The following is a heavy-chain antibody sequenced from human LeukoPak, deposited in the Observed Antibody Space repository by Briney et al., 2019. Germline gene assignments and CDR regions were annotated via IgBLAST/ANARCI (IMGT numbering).Heavy chain of an antibody. D-gene: IGHD2-15*01. Sequence: PGGSLRLSCAASGFTFSSYSMNWVRQAPGKGLEWVSSISSSSSYIYYADSVKGRFTISRDNAKNSLYLQMNSLRAEDTAVYYCARHKYLTKYCSGGSCHMDYWGQGTLVTVSS. J-gene: IGHJ4*02. CDR1: GFTFSSYS. CDR2: ISSSSSYI. V-gene: IGHV3-21*01. CDR3: ARHKYLTKYCSGGSCHMDY.